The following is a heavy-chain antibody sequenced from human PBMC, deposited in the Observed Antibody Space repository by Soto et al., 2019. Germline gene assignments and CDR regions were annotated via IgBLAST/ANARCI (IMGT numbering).Heavy chain of an antibody. CDR2: TYYRSKWYY. Sequence: TCAITGDSVSSNSAGWSWVRQSPSRGLEWLGRTYYRSKWYYEYAVSVRGRITINPDTSKNQYSLQLNSVTPEDTAVYFCARGEQYSGRIFDYWGQGTLVTSPQ. CDR3: ARGEQYSGRIFDY. D-gene: IGHD1-26*01. J-gene: IGHJ4*01. CDR1: GDSVSSNSAG. V-gene: IGHV6-1*01.